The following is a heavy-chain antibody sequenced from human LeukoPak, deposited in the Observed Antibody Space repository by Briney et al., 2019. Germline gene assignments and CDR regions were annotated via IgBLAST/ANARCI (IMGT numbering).Heavy chain of an antibody. Sequence: SETLSLTCAVYGGSFSGYYWSWIRQPPGKGLEWIGEINHSGSTNYDPSLKSRVTISVDTSENQFSLKVSSVTAADTAVYYCASTRSSRIDYWGQGTLVTVSS. CDR3: ASTRSSRIDY. V-gene: IGHV4-34*01. D-gene: IGHD2-2*01. J-gene: IGHJ4*02. CDR1: GGSFSGYY. CDR2: INHSGST.